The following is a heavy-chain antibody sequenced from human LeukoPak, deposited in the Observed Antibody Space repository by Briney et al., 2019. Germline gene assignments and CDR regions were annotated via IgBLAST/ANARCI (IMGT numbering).Heavy chain of an antibody. V-gene: IGHV3-23*01. Sequence: PGGFLRLSCAASGFTFSSYAMNWVRQAPGKGLEWVSGISGSGGSTYYADSVKGRFTISRDNSKNTLYMQMNSLRVEDTAVYYCAKAIAAAAPRGYCDYWGQGTLVTVSS. J-gene: IGHJ4*02. CDR3: AKAIAAAAPRGYCDY. CDR2: ISGSGGST. CDR1: GFTFSSYA. D-gene: IGHD6-13*01.